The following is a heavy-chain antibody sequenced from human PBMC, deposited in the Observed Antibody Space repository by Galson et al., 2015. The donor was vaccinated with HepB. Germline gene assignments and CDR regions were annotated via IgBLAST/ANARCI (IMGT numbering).Heavy chain of an antibody. CDR3: ATLSTSDIVVVVASYWYFDL. J-gene: IGHJ2*01. V-gene: IGHV1-24*01. CDR2: FDPEDGET. Sequence: SVKVSCKVSGYTLTELSMHWVRQAPGKGLEWMGGFDPEDGETIYAQKFQGRVTMTEDTSTDTAYMELSSLRSEDTAVYYCATLSTSDIVVVVASYWYFDLWGRGTLVTVSS. CDR1: GYTLTELS. D-gene: IGHD2-15*01.